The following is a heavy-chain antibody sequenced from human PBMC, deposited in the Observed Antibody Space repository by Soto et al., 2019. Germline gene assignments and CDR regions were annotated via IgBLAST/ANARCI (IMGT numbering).Heavy chain of an antibody. CDR1: GGSISSGGYY. J-gene: IGHJ4*02. D-gene: IGHD3-22*01. CDR3: ARVTMIGVVDY. CDR2: IYYSGST. V-gene: IGHV4-31*03. Sequence: SETLSLTCTVSGGSISSGGYYWSWIRQHPGKGLEWIGYIYYSGSTYYNPSLKSRVTISVDTSKNQFSLKLSSVTAADTAVYYCARVTMIGVVDYWGQGTLGTVSS.